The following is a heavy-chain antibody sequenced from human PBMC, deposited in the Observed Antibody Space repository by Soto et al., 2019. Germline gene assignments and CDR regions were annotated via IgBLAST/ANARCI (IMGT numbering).Heavy chain of an antibody. D-gene: IGHD3-22*01. Sequence: SETLSRTCPVSCGSISSSSYYWGWIRQPPGKVLEWFGSIYYSGSTYYNPSLKSRVTRSVDPSKNQVALKLSSVTAADTAVYYCARVVSIVVVSDAFDIWGQGTMVT. CDR2: IYYSGST. J-gene: IGHJ3*02. CDR3: ARVVSIVVVSDAFDI. V-gene: IGHV4-39*01. CDR1: CGSISSSSYY.